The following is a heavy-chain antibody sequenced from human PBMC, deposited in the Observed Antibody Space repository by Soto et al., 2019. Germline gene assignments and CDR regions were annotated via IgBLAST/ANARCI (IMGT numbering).Heavy chain of an antibody. CDR1: GGSISSYY. V-gene: IGHV4-59*01. CDR2: IYYSGST. Sequence: KPSETLSLTCTVSGGSISSYYWSWIRQPPGKGLEWIGYIYYSGSTNYNPSLKSRVTISVDTSKNQFSLKLSSVTAADTAVYYCARDPDGSSWYDYWGQGTLVTVSS. J-gene: IGHJ4*02. CDR3: ARDPDGSSWYDY. D-gene: IGHD6-13*01.